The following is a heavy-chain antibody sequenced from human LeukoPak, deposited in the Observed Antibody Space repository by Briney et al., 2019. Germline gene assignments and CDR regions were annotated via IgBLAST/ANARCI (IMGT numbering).Heavy chain of an antibody. J-gene: IGHJ6*02. Sequence: ASVKVSCKASGYTFTSYGISWVRQAPGQGLEWMGWISAYNGNTNYAQKLQGRVTMTTDTSTSTAYMELRSLRSDDTAVYYCAKERGLTKHYYGMDVWGHGTTVTVSS. CDR3: AKERGLTKHYYGMDV. V-gene: IGHV1-18*01. CDR2: ISAYNGNT. D-gene: IGHD4-11*01. CDR1: GYTFTSYG.